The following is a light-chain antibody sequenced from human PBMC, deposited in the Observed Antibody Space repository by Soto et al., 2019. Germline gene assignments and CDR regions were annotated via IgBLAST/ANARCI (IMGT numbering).Light chain of an antibody. CDR2: DAL. Sequence: EIVLTQSPATLSLSPGERATLSCRASQSVSKYLAWFQQKPGQPPRLLIYDALNRATGIPARFSGGGSGTDFTLTISILEPEDFGIYFCQQRSGWPHTFGQGTKLEIK. CDR3: QQRSGWPHT. J-gene: IGKJ2*01. CDR1: QSVSKY. V-gene: IGKV3-11*01.